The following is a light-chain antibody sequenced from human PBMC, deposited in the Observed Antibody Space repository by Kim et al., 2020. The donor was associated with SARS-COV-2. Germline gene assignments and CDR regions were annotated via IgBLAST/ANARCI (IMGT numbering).Light chain of an antibody. CDR3: QQYGSSPSYS. Sequence: SPGERATLSCRSSQSVSRSYLAWYQQNPGQAPRLLIYGASSRATGIPDRFSGSGSGTDFTLTISRLEPEDFAVYYCQQYGSSPSYSFGQGTKLEI. V-gene: IGKV3-20*01. J-gene: IGKJ2*03. CDR2: GAS. CDR1: QSVSRSY.